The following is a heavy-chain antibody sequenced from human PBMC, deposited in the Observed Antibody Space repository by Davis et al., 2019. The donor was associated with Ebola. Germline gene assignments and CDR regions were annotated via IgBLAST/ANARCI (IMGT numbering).Heavy chain of an antibody. CDR2: ISAYNGNT. J-gene: IGHJ3*02. Sequence: ASVKVSCKASGYTFTSYGISWVRQAPGQGLEWMGWISAYNGNTNYAQKLQGRVTMTTDTSTSTAYMELRSLRSDDTAVYYCARVWVGGSSMGDAFDIWGQGTMVTVSS. V-gene: IGHV1-18*01. D-gene: IGHD1-26*01. CDR3: ARVWVGGSSMGDAFDI. CDR1: GYTFTSYG.